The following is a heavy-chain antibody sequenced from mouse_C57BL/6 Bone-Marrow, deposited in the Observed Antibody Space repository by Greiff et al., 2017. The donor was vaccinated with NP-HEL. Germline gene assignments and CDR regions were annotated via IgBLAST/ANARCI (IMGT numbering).Heavy chain of an antibody. V-gene: IGHV1-82*01. D-gene: IGHD1-1*01. J-gene: IGHJ3*01. CDR2: IYPGDGDT. CDR3: ARSYYYGSLFAY. CDR1: GYAFSSSW. Sequence: VQLQESGPELVKPGASVKISCKASGYAFSSSWMNWVKQRPGKGLEWIGRIYPGDGDTNYNGKFKGKATLTADKSSSTAYMQLSSLTSEDSAVYFCARSYYYGSLFAYWGQGTLVTVSA.